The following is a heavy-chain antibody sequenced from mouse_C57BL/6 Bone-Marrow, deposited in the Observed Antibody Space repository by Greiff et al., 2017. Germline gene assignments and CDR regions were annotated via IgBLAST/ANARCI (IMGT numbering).Heavy chain of an antibody. Sequence: QVQLQQPGAELVRPGSSVKLSCKASGYTFTSYWMHWVKQRPIQGLEWIGNIDPSDSETHYNQKFKDKATLTVDNSSSTAYMQLSSLTSEDSAVYYCAREAGLSRWYFDVWGTGTTVTVSS. CDR1: GYTFTSYW. V-gene: IGHV1-52*01. CDR2: IDPSDSET. J-gene: IGHJ1*03. D-gene: IGHD3-1*01. CDR3: AREAGLSRWYFDV.